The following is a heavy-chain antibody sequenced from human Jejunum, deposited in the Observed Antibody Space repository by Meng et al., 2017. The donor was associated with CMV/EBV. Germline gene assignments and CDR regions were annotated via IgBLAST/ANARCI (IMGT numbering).Heavy chain of an antibody. J-gene: IGHJ5*02. Sequence: EQLVQSGSELKKPGSSVKVSCKASGYTFSTYTINGVRQAHGRGLEWMGWISANTGTPTYTQGFTGRFVFSLDTSVSTAYLQISSLKAEDTAVYYCARGGNFDPWGQGTLVTVSS. CDR2: ISANTGTP. D-gene: IGHD2/OR15-2a*01. V-gene: IGHV7-4-1*02. CDR3: ARGGNFDP. CDR1: GYTFSTYT.